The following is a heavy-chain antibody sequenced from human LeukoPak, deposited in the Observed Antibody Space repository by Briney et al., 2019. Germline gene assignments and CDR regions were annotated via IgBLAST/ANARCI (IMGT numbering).Heavy chain of an antibody. D-gene: IGHD6-6*01. V-gene: IGHV4-34*01. J-gene: IGHJ6*03. Sequence: PSETLSLTCAVYGGSFSGYYWSWIRQPPGKGLGWIGEINHSGSTNYNPSLKSRVTISVDTSKNQFSLKLSSVTAADTAVYYCATRYSSSSGPHYCYYMDVWGKGTTVTVSS. CDR2: INHSGST. CDR3: ATRYSSSSGPHYCYYMDV. CDR1: GGSFSGYY.